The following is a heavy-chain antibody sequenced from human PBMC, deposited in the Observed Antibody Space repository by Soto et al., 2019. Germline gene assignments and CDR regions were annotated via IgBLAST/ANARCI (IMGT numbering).Heavy chain of an antibody. D-gene: IGHD2-21*02. J-gene: IGHJ4*02. CDR1: GFPFAPST. CDR2: ISVSVGGT. CDR3: AKRDVPHSTSNAYFYDH. V-gene: IGHV3-23*01. Sequence: PGGSLRLSCGVSGFPFAPSTMSWVRQAPGKGLEWVSTISVSVGGTYSADSVQGRFTVSSDISGNTLFLRMTSLTADDTAVYFCAKRDVPHSTSNAYFYDHWGRGVLVTVSS.